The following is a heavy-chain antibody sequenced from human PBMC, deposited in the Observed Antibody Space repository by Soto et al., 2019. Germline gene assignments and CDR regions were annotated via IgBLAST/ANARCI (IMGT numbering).Heavy chain of an antibody. CDR3: ARGGGYMEQQLVRTSHYYYMDV. Sequence: PSETLSLTCAVYGGSFSGYYWSWIRQPPGKGLEWIGEINHSGSTNYNPSLKSRVTISVDTSKNQFSLKLSSVTAADTAVYYCARGGGYMEQQLVRTSHYYYMDVWGKGTTVTVSS. J-gene: IGHJ6*03. CDR2: INHSGST. D-gene: IGHD6-13*01. CDR1: GGSFSGYY. V-gene: IGHV4-34*01.